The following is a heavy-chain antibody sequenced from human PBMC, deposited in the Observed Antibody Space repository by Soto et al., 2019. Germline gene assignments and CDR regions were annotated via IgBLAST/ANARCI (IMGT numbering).Heavy chain of an antibody. CDR3: VTPYYDFWSGYYTGGLDV. Sequence: PGGSLRLSCSAFGFTFSSYAMHWVRQAPGKGLEYVSAISSNGGSTYYADSVKGRFTISRDNSKNTLYLQMSSLRAEDTAVYYCVTPYYDFWSGYYTGGLDVWGQGTTVTV. CDR1: GFTFSSYA. CDR2: ISSNGGST. V-gene: IGHV3-64D*06. D-gene: IGHD3-3*01. J-gene: IGHJ6*02.